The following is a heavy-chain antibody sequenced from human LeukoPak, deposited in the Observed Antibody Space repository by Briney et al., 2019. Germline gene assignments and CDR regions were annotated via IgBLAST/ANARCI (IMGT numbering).Heavy chain of an antibody. CDR1: GYTFTTYG. CDR2: ISAYNGNT. V-gene: IGHV1-18*01. D-gene: IGHD3-10*01. J-gene: IGHJ4*02. Sequence: EASVKVSCKASGYTFTTYGISWVRQAPGQGLEWMGWISAYNGNTNYAQKLQGRVTMTTDTSTSTAYMELRSLRSDDTAVYYCARWGELWFGELLTGGVGDYWGQGTLVTVSS. CDR3: ARWGELWFGELLTGGVGDY.